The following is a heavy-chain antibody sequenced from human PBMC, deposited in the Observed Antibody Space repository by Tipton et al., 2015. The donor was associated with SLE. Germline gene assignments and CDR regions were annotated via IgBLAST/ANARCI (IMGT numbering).Heavy chain of an antibody. CDR2: IIPIFGTA. V-gene: IGHV1-69*18. J-gene: IGHJ3*02. D-gene: IGHD6-13*01. CDR3: ARPRGVGSSWYAFDI. Sequence: QLVQSGAEVKKPGASVKVSCKASGYTFTSYGISWVRQAPGQGLEWMGRIIPIFGTANYAQKFQGRVTITADESTSTAYMELSSLRSEDTAVYYCARPRGVGSSWYAFDIWGQGTMVTVSS. CDR1: GYTFTSYG.